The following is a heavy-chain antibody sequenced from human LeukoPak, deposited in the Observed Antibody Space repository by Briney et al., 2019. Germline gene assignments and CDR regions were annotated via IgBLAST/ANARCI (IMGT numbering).Heavy chain of an antibody. CDR1: GGTFSSYA. CDR3: ASGPYCSGGSCYSVSADYYYYYMDV. CDR2: IIPIFGTA. D-gene: IGHD2-15*01. J-gene: IGHJ6*03. Sequence: GASVKVSCKASGGTFSSYAISWVRQAPGQGLEWMGGIIPIFGTANYAQKFQGRVTITADESTSTACMELSSLRSEDTAVYYCASGPYCSGGSCYSVSADYYYYYMDVWGKGTTVTISS. V-gene: IGHV1-69*13.